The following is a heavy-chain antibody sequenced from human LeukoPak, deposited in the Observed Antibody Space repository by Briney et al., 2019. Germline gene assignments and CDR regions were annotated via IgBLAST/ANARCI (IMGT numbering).Heavy chain of an antibody. CDR2: VHYSGTT. CDR1: GGSISSSKCY. D-gene: IGHD4-17*01. Sequence: SETLSLTCTVSGGSISSSKCYWRRMRQPPGKGLVWLGSVHYSGTTYYNPSLKSRVTISVDTSKNQFSLTLTSVTTADTSVYYCVRRRGDGDYRPDYWGQGTLVTVSS. J-gene: IGHJ4*02. V-gene: IGHV4-39*01. CDR3: VRRRGDGDYRPDY.